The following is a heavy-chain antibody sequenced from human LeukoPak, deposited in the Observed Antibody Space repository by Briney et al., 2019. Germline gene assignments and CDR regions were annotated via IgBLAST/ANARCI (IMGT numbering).Heavy chain of an antibody. Sequence: GESLKISSKGSGYSFTSYWIGWVRQMPGKGLEWMGIIYPGDSDTRYSPSFQGQVTISADKSISTAYLQWSSLKASDTAMYYCARLVSGSGYDLYYYYYGMDVWGQGTTVTVSS. CDR2: IYPGDSDT. CDR1: GYSFTSYW. CDR3: ARLVSGSGYDLYYYYYGMDV. D-gene: IGHD5-12*01. V-gene: IGHV5-51*01. J-gene: IGHJ6*02.